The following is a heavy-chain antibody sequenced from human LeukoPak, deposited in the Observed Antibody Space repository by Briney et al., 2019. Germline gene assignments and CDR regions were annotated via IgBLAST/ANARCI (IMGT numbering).Heavy chain of an antibody. D-gene: IGHD6-13*01. J-gene: IGHJ4*02. V-gene: IGHV4-4*02. CDR2: IYHSGGT. CDR1: GGSISSSNW. CDR3: ARGAPYSSSWYVKD. Sequence: SETLSLTCTVSGGSISSSNWWSWVRQPPGKGLEWIGEIYHSGGTNYNPSVKSRLTISVDKSKNQFSLKLSSVTAADTAVYYCARGAPYSSSWYVKDWGQGTLVTVSS.